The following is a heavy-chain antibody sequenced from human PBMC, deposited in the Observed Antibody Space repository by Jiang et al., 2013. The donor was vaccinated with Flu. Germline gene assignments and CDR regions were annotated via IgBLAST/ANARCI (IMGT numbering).Heavy chain of an antibody. CDR3: ARDFIAAALPAYDAFDI. D-gene: IGHD6-13*01. CDR1: GFTFSSYG. J-gene: IGHJ3*02. CDR2: IWYDGSNK. V-gene: IGHV3-33*08. Sequence: QLLESGGGVVQPGRSLRLSCAASGFTFSSYGMHWVRQAPGKGLEWVAVIWYDGSNKYYADSVKGRFTISRDNSKNTLYLQMNSLRAEDTAVYYCARDFIAAALPAYDAFDIWGQGTMVTVSS.